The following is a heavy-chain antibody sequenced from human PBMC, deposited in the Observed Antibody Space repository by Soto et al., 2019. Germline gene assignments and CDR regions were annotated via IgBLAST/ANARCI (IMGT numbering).Heavy chain of an antibody. V-gene: IGHV4-39*01. D-gene: IGHD5-12*01. Sequence: PSETLSLTCTVSGGSISSSSYYWGWIRQPPGKGLEWIGSIYYSGSTYYNPSLKSRVTISVDTSKNQFSLKLSSVTAADTAVYYCARGYEVLDYWAQRTLVTVSS. CDR1: GGSISSSSYY. J-gene: IGHJ4*02. CDR3: ARGYEVLDY. CDR2: IYYSGST.